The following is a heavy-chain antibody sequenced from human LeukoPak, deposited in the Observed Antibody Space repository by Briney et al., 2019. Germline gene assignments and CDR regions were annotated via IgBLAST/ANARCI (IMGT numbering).Heavy chain of an antibody. D-gene: IGHD3-22*01. Sequence: SETLSLTCAVYGGSFSGYYWSWIRQPPGKGLEWIGEINHSGSTNYNPYPKSRVTISVDTSKNQFSLKLSSVTAADTAVYYCASAYYDSSGLFYYYYYYMDVWGKGTTVTVSS. CDR2: INHSGST. J-gene: IGHJ6*03. CDR3: ASAYYDSSGLFYYYYYYMDV. CDR1: GGSFSGYY. V-gene: IGHV4-34*01.